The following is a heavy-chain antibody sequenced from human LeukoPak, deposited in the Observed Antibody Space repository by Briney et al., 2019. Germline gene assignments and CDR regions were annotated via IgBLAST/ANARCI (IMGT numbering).Heavy chain of an antibody. CDR3: ARDRLNLIQLWPSETKYYYAMDV. Sequence: GGSLRLSCAASGFTFSDYDMHWVRQAPGKGLEWVLSISRSSCDIYYAGSVKGRFNISRDNVKDSWYLQMNSLGAEDTAVYYCARDRLNLIQLWPSETKYYYAMDVWGQGTTVTVSS. J-gene: IGHJ6*02. CDR1: GFTFSDYD. V-gene: IGHV3-21*06. CDR2: ISRSSCDI. D-gene: IGHD1-1*01.